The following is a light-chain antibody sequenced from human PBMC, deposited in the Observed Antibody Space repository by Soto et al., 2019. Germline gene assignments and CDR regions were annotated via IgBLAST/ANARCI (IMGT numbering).Light chain of an antibody. J-gene: IGKJ5*01. Sequence: GERATLSCRASQSVSGSHLAWYHQKPGQSPRLLIYGASSRATGIPDRFSGSGSGTDFTLIISRLEPEDFAVYYCHQYASLPLTFGQGTRLEIK. V-gene: IGKV3-20*01. CDR1: QSVSGSH. CDR3: HQYASLPLT. CDR2: GAS.